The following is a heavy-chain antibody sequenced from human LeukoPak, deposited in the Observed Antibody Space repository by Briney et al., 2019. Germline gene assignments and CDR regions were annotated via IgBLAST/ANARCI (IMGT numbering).Heavy chain of an antibody. V-gene: IGHV4-39*01. CDR2: IYYSGST. J-gene: IGHJ4*02. CDR3: ARQTLWFGELSEGY. D-gene: IGHD3-10*01. Sequence: SETLSLTCTVSGGSISSSSYYWGWIRQPPGKGLEWIGSIYYSGSTYYNPSLKSRVTISVDTSKNQFSLKLSSVTAADTAVYYCARQTLWFGELSEGYWGQGTLVTVSS. CDR1: GGSISSSSYY.